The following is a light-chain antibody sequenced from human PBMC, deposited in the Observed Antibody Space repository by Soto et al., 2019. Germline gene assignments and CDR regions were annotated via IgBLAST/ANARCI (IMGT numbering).Light chain of an antibody. J-gene: IGKJ4*01. Sequence: DIQLTQSPSFLSASVGDRITITCRASQGISSYLAWYQQRPGKAPKLLIYTASTLQSGVPSRFGGSGSGTEFTLTISSLQPEDFATYYCQQVNSFPVTFGGGNKVEIK. CDR3: QQVNSFPVT. CDR2: TAS. CDR1: QGISSY. V-gene: IGKV1-9*01.